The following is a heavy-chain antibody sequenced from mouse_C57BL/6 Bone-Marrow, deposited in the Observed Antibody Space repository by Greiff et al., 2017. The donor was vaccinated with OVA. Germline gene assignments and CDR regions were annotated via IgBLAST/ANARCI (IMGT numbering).Heavy chain of an antibody. V-gene: IGHV5-17*01. J-gene: IGHJ3*01. CDR3: ARPFYYDFSWFAY. D-gene: IGHD2-4*01. CDR1: GFTFSDYE. Sequence: EVKLVESGGGLVKPGGSLKLSCAASGFTFSDYEMHWVRQAPEKGLEWVAYISSGRNTIYYADTVKGRFTISSDNAKTTLFLQMTSLVSKDSAMYYCARPFYYDFSWFAYWGQGTLVTVSA. CDR2: ISSGRNTI.